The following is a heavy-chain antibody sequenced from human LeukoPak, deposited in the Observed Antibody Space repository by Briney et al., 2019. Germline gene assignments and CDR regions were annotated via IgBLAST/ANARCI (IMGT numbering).Heavy chain of an antibody. V-gene: IGHV3-9*01. CDR3: ATIAVADPYYYGMDV. Sequence: GGSLRLSCAASGFTFDDYAMHWVRQAPGKGLEWVSGISWNNGSIGYADSVKGRFTISRDNAKNSLYLQMNSLRAEDTALYYCATIAVADPYYYGMDVWGQGTTVTVSS. D-gene: IGHD6-19*01. CDR1: GFTFDDYA. J-gene: IGHJ6*02. CDR2: ISWNNGSI.